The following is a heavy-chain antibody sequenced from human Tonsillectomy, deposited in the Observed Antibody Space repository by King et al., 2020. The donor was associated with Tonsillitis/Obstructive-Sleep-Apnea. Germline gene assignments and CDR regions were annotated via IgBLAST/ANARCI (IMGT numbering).Heavy chain of an antibody. CDR2: ISYDGSNK. J-gene: IGHJ4*02. V-gene: IGHV3-30*01. D-gene: IGHD2-15*01. CDR1: GFTFSSYA. CDR3: ARGYCSGGSCDFVDY. Sequence: VQLVESGGGVVQPGRSLRLSCAASGFTFSSYAMHWVSQAAGEGLEWVAVISYDGSNKYYADSVKGRFNISRDNSKNTLYLQMNSLRAEDTAVYYCARGYCSGGSCDFVDYWGQGTLVTVSA.